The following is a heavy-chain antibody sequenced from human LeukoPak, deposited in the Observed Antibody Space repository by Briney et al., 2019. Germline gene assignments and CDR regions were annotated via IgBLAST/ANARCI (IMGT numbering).Heavy chain of an antibody. CDR3: AGRAGDYSHPYDY. CDR1: GLTVSSNC. D-gene: IGHD3-22*01. J-gene: IGHJ4*02. Sequence: GGSLRLSCAASGLTVSSNCMSWVRQAPGKGLEWVSFIYSGGNTYYADSVKGRFTISRDNSKNTVHLQMSSLRAEDTAMYYCAGRAGDYSHPYDYWGQGTLVTVSS. CDR2: IYSGGNT. V-gene: IGHV3-53*01.